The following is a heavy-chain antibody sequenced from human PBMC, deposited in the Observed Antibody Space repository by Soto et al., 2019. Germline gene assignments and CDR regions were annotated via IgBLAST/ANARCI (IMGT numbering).Heavy chain of an antibody. CDR2: ISGSGGST. CDR3: AKVPDLITIFGVVLFDY. Sequence: GGSLILSCAASGFIFSSYAMSWVRQAPGKGLEWVSAISGSGGSTYYADSVKGRFTISRDNSKNTLYLQMNSLRAEDTAVYYCAKVPDLITIFGVVLFDYWGQGTLVTSPQ. V-gene: IGHV3-23*01. D-gene: IGHD3-3*01. CDR1: GFIFSSYA. J-gene: IGHJ4*02.